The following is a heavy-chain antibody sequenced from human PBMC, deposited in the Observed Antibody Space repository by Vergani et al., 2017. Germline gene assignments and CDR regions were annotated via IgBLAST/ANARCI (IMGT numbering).Heavy chain of an antibody. CDR3: ARHTTYTNS. Sequence: EVELVQSGPEMRKSGESLKISCKGSEYSFGNYWIGWVRQMPGKGLEWMGIIYPADSDTRYSPSFQGQVTISADKSISTAFLQWDGLKASDTALYYCARHTTYTNSWGQGTLVTVSS. V-gene: IGHV5-51*01. CDR2: IYPADSDT. J-gene: IGHJ4*02. D-gene: IGHD1-1*01. CDR1: EYSFGNYW.